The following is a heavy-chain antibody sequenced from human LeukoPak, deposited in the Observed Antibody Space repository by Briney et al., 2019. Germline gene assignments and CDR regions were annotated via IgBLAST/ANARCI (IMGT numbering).Heavy chain of an antibody. J-gene: IGHJ6*02. CDR2: ISSGGGSI. CDR3: AREGANYDYGMDV. CDR1: GFTFSDYE. Sequence: GGSLRLSCAASGFTFSDYEMNWVRQAPGKGLEWVSFISSGGGSIYYADSVKGRFTISRDNVKNSLFLQMNSLRAEDTAVYYCAREGANYDYGMDVWGQETTVAVS. V-gene: IGHV3-48*03.